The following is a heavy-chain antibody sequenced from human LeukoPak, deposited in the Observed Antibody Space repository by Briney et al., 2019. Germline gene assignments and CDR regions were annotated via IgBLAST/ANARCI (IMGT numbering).Heavy chain of an antibody. CDR3: GSGATYAWELLRY. CDR2: INHSGSS. D-gene: IGHD1-26*01. V-gene: IGHV4-34*01. CDR1: GGSFSAYY. J-gene: IGHJ4*02. Sequence: SETLSLTCGVYGGSFSAYYWTWIRQPPGQGLEWIGEINHSGSSNNNPSLKHGVTITTDASKNQFSLKLPTVPAADTTVYYCGSGATYAWELLRYWGQGALVTVSS.